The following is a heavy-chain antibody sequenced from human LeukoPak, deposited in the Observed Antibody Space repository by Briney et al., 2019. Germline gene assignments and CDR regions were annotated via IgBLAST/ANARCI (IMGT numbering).Heavy chain of an antibody. Sequence: GGSLRLSRAGSGFTFNNYAMSWVRRAPRKGLEWVSTIMIGGDGKHYADSVKGRFTTSRDRSESTLYLQMNGLRAEDTAVYYCVRAAPGDCSSTSCSLFDNWGQGTLVTVSS. J-gene: IGHJ4*02. CDR3: VRAAPGDCSSTSCSLFDN. V-gene: IGHV3-23*01. CDR1: GFTFNNYA. CDR2: IMIGGDGK. D-gene: IGHD2-2*01.